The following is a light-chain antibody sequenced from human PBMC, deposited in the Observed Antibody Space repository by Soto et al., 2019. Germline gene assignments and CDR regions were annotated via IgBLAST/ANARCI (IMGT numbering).Light chain of an antibody. CDR2: GNS. Sequence: QAVVTQPPSVSGTPGQRVTISCTGSSSNIGAGYDVHWYQLLPGTAPKLLIYGNSNRPSGVPDRFSGSKSGTSASLAITGLQAEDEAVYYCRSYDSSLSDSVIFGGGTKLTVL. J-gene: IGLJ2*01. CDR1: SSNIGAGYD. CDR3: RSYDSSLSDSVI. V-gene: IGLV1-40*01.